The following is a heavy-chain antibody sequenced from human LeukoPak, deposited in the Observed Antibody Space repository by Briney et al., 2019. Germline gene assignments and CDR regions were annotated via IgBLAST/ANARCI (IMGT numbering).Heavy chain of an antibody. Sequence: SETLSLTCTVSGGSISSSSYYWGWIRQPPGRGLEWIGSIYYTRSTYYNPSLKSRVTISVDTSKNQFSLKLTSVTAADTAVYYCARGVTMIVVVIHDWYFDLWGRGTLVTVSS. CDR2: IYYTRST. CDR3: ARGVTMIVVVIHDWYFDL. D-gene: IGHD3-22*01. CDR1: GGSISSSSYY. V-gene: IGHV4-39*01. J-gene: IGHJ2*01.